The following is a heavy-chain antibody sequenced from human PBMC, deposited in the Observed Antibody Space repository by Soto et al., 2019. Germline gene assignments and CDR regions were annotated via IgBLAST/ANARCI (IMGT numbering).Heavy chain of an antibody. J-gene: IGHJ4*02. CDR1: GFTFSSYW. Sequence: EVQLVESGGGLVQPGGSLRLSCAASGFTFSSYWMSWVRQAPGQGLEWVANIKQDGSEKYYVDSVKGRFTISRDNAKNSLCLQMNSLRAEDTAVYYGARDVDTAMAFDYWGQGTLVTVSS. D-gene: IGHD5-18*01. CDR2: IKQDGSEK. V-gene: IGHV3-7*05. CDR3: ARDVDTAMAFDY.